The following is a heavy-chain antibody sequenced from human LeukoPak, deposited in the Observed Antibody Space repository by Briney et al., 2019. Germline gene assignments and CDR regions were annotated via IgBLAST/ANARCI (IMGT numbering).Heavy chain of an antibody. D-gene: IGHD1-26*01. CDR3: ARPNKGRVDH. CDR2: IYYSGST. Sequence: SETLSLTCTVSGGSISSSSYYWGWIRQPPGKGLEWIGSIYYSGSTYYNPSLKSRVTISVDTSKNQFSLKLSSVTAADTAVYYCARPNKGRVDHWGQGTLVTVSS. J-gene: IGHJ4*02. V-gene: IGHV4-39*01. CDR1: GGSISSSSYY.